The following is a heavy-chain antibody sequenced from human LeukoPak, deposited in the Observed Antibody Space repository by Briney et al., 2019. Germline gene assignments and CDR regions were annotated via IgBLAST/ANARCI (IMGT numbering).Heavy chain of an antibody. J-gene: IGHJ4*02. V-gene: IGHV3-48*03. CDR3: AREGQNLFDY. Sequence: GGPLRLSCVVSGFTFSTYEVNWVRQAPGKGLEWVSYISSSGNTIFYADSVRGRFTISRDNAKNSLYLQMNSLRAEDTAVYYCAREGQNLFDYWGQGTLVTVSP. CDR2: ISSSGNTI. D-gene: IGHD2/OR15-2a*01. CDR1: GFTFSTYE.